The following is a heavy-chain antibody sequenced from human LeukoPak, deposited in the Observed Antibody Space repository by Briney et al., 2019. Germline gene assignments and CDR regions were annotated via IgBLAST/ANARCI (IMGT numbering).Heavy chain of an antibody. CDR3: ARHEYSGSYYGLSWFDP. V-gene: IGHV4-39*01. D-gene: IGHD1-26*01. Sequence: SETLSLTCTVSGGSISSSGYYWGWIRRPPGEGLEWIASIYYSGSTYYNPSLKSRVTISVDTSKSQLSLKLSSLTAADTAVYYCARHEYSGSYYGLSWFDPWGQGTLVTVSS. CDR2: IYYSGST. CDR1: GGSISSSGYY. J-gene: IGHJ5*02.